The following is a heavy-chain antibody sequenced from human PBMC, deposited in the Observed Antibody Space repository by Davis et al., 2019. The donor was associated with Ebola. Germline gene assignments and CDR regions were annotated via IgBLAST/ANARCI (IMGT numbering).Heavy chain of an antibody. J-gene: IGHJ4*02. CDR2: ISWNSGGI. CDR1: GFTFSSYS. CDR3: AKGRTVTTWGYFDY. V-gene: IGHV3-9*01. D-gene: IGHD4-17*01. Sequence: GGSLRLSCAASGFTFSSYSMNWVRQAPGKGLEWVSGISWNSGGIGYADSVKGRFTISRDNAKNSLYLQMNSLRAEDTALYYCAKGRTVTTWGYFDYWGQGTLVTVSS.